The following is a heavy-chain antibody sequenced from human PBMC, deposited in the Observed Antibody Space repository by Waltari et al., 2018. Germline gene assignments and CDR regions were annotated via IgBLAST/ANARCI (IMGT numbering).Heavy chain of an antibody. V-gene: IGHV4-4*02. D-gene: IGHD2-15*01. CDR3: ARHVDGFTLRGFDY. J-gene: IGHJ4*02. Sequence: QVQLQESGPVLLKPSGTLSLTCTVSGGSISSSRRWWSWLRQPPGKGLEWIGEIYPDGNTNSNPSLKSRVTISLDKSKNQVSLRLTLVAAADTAVYYCARHVDGFTLRGFDYWGPGTLVAVSS. CDR1: GGSISSSRRW. CDR2: IYPDGNT.